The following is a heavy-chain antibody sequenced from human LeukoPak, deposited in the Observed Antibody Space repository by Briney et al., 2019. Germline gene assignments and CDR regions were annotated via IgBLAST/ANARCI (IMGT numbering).Heavy chain of an antibody. J-gene: IGHJ4*02. CDR1: GFTFSNYW. CDR2: IKQDGSEK. Sequence: GGSLRLSCAASGFTFSNYWMSWVRQAPGKGLEWVANIKQDGSEKKYVDSVKGRFTISRDNAKKSLYLQMNSLRADDTAVYYCARGKYDSSGYPLLGFDYWGQGTLVTVSS. CDR3: ARGKYDSSGYPLLGFDY. V-gene: IGHV3-7*01. D-gene: IGHD3-22*01.